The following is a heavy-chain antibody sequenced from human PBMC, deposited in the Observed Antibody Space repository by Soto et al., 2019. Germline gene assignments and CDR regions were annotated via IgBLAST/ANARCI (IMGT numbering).Heavy chain of an antibody. D-gene: IGHD5-12*01. J-gene: IGHJ4*02. CDR1: GFTFSSYW. CDR3: GINRYTAFDC. CDR2: INQNGGEK. V-gene: IGHV3-7*02. Sequence: GGSLRLSCAASGFTFSSYWMSWVRQAPGEGLEWVANINQNGGEKYYVDSVEGRFTISRDNAKNSLYLQMSSLRAEDTAVYYCGINRYTAFDCRGQGTLVTVSS.